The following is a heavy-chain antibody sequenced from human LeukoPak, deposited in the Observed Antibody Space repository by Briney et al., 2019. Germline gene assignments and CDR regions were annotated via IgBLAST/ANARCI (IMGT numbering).Heavy chain of an antibody. D-gene: IGHD2-15*01. Sequence: SGGSLRLSCAASGLTVSSNYMSWVRQAPGKGLEWVSVIYSGGNTYYADSVKGRFTISRDNSKDTLYLQMNSLRAEDTAVYHCANGWSPDYWGRGTLVTVSS. CDR3: ANGWSPDY. CDR2: IYSGGNT. CDR1: GLTVSSNY. J-gene: IGHJ4*02. V-gene: IGHV3-53*01.